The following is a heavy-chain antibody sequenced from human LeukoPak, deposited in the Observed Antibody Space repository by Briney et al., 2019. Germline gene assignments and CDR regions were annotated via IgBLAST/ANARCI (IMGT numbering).Heavy chain of an antibody. J-gene: IGHJ4*02. D-gene: IGHD5-12*01. CDR3: ARAYSGYDFFDY. CDR1: GGTFSRYA. Sequence: SVKVSCKASGGTFSRYAISWVRQAPGQGLEWMGGIIPIFGTANYAQKFQGRVTITADESTSTAYMEVSSLRSEDTAVYYCARAYSGYDFFDYWGQGILVTVSS. V-gene: IGHV1-69*13. CDR2: IIPIFGTA.